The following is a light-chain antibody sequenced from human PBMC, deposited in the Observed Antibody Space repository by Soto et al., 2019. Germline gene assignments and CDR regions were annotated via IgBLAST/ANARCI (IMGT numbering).Light chain of an antibody. J-gene: IGKJ5*01. V-gene: IGKV3-20*01. CDR1: QTVRNNY. CDR3: QQFSSDPLT. Sequence: EFVLTQAPGTLSLSPGERATLSCRASQTVRNNYLAWYQQKPGQAPRLLIYDASSRATCIPDRFSGGGSGTDFTLTISRLEPEDFAVYYCQQFSSDPLTFGGGTRLEIK. CDR2: DAS.